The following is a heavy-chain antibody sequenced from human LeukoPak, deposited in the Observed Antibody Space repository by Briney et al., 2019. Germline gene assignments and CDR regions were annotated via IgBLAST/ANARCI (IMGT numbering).Heavy chain of an antibody. Sequence: KASETLSLTGAVYGGSFSGYYWSWIRQPPGKGLEWIGEINHSGSTNYNPSLKSRVTISVDTSKNQFSLKLSSVTAADTAVYYCARVRWSPAPHSFYYYYGMDVWGQGTTVTVSS. CDR3: ARVRWSPAPHSFYYYYGMDV. V-gene: IGHV4-34*01. J-gene: IGHJ6*02. CDR2: INHSGST. CDR1: GGSFSGYY. D-gene: IGHD4-23*01.